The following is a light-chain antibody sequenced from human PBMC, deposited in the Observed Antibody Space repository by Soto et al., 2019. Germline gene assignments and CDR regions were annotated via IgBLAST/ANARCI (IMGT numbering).Light chain of an antibody. CDR2: WAS. CDR1: QSLLYSSNNKNY. J-gene: IGKJ1*01. V-gene: IGKV4-1*01. Sequence: IVMTQSPDSLAVSLGERATINCKSSQSLLYSSNNKNYLAWFQQKPGQPPKLLIYWASTRESGVPDRFSGSGSGTDFTLTVSSLQAEDAAVYYCQQYFSTPWTFGQGTRVEIK. CDR3: QQYFSTPWT.